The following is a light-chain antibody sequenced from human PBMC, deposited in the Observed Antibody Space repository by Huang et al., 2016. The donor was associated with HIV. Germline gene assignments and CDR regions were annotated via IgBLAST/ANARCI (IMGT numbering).Light chain of an antibody. CDR1: QSVSSD. J-gene: IGKJ5*01. Sequence: EVVMTQSPATLSVSPGERAALSCRASQSVSSDLAWYQQKPGQAPRLLIYGASTRAPGIPARFGGSVSGTEFTLTISSLQSEDFAVYYCQQYNNWPPITFGQGTRLEIK. CDR3: QQYNNWPPIT. CDR2: GAS. V-gene: IGKV3-15*01.